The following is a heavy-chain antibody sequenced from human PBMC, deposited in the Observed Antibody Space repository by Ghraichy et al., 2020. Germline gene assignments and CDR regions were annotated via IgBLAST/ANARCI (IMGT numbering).Heavy chain of an antibody. Sequence: GESLNISCAASGFTFSRYAMSWVRQAPGKGLEWVSGISVSGDRTYYADSVKGRFTISRDNSKNTLYLQMNSLRVEDTAVYYCAKDDTYCGGDCYSIDAFDIWGQGTMVTVSS. CDR1: GFTFSRYA. J-gene: IGHJ3*02. CDR2: ISVSGDRT. CDR3: AKDDTYCGGDCYSIDAFDI. D-gene: IGHD2-21*02. V-gene: IGHV3-23*01.